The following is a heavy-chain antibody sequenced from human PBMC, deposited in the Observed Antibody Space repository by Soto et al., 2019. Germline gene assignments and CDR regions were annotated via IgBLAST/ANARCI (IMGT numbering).Heavy chain of an antibody. J-gene: IGHJ3*02. V-gene: IGHV1-2*02. D-gene: IGHD1-1*01. Sequence: ASVKVSCKASGYTFTGYYMHWVRQAPGQGLEWMGWNNPNSGGTNYAQKFQGRVIMTSETSISTAYMELSRLRSDDTAVSCCAGLYNWRDGAFDNWGQGTMVTVSS. CDR2: NNPNSGGT. CDR3: AGLYNWRDGAFDN. CDR1: GYTFTGYY.